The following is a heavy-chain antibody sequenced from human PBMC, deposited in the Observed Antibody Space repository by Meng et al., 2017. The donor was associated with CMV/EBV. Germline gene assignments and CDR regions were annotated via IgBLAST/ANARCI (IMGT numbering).Heavy chain of an antibody. V-gene: IGHV3-21*01. CDR2: ISSSSSYI. D-gene: IGHD1-26*01. CDR1: GFTFSSYS. Sequence: GGSLRLYCAASGFTFSSYSMNWVRQAPGKGLEWVSSISSSSSYIYYADSVKGRFTISRDNAKNSLYLQMNSLRAEDTAVYYCARDLVVVGATTTGFDPWGQGTLVTVSS. CDR3: ARDLVVVGATTTGFDP. J-gene: IGHJ5*02.